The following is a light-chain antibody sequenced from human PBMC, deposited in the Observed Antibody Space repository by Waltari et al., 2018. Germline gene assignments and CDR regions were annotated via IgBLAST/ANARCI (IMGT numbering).Light chain of an antibody. CDR3: QQYNTWPPLT. J-gene: IGKJ4*01. CDR1: QNVYTN. V-gene: IGKV3-15*01. CDR2: GAS. Sequence: EIVMTQSPATLSLSPGESATLSCRASQNVYTNLAWYQQKPGQAPRLLISGASARATGVPWRFRGSWSGTEFTLTISSLQSDDFAVYYCQQYNTWPPLTFGGGTRVDIK.